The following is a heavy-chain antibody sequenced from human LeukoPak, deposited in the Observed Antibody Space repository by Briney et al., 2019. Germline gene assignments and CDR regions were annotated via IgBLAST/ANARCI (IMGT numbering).Heavy chain of an antibody. J-gene: IGHJ6*04. V-gene: IGHV3-48*03. Sequence: GGSLRLSCVASGFTFSSYEMNWVRQAPGKGLEWVSYISSSGSTIYYADSVEGRFTISRDNAKNSLYLQMNSLRAEDTAVYYCAELGITVIGGVWGKGTTVTISS. CDR3: AELGITVIGGV. D-gene: IGHD3-10*02. CDR1: GFTFSSYE. CDR2: ISSSGSTI.